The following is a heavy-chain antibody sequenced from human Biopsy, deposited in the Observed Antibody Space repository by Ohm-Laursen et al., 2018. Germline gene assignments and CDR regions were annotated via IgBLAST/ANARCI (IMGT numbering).Heavy chain of an antibody. J-gene: IGHJ5*02. CDR3: TRGGYYYDSLAYYYWFDP. V-gene: IGHV1-2*02. CDR1: GYTFTGYH. CDR2: INAKTGDT. D-gene: IGHD3-22*01. Sequence: ASVKVSCKASGYTFTGYHVHWVRQAPGQGLEWMGWINAKTGDTNYAQKFQGRVTMTRDTSISTAYVDLSSLRSDDTAVYYCTRGGYYYDSLAYYYWFDPWGQGTLVTISS.